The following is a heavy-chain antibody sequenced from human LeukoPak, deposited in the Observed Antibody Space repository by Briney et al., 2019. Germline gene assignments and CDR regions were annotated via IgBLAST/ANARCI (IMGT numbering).Heavy chain of an antibody. Sequence: SETLSLTCAAYGGSFSGYYWSWIRQPPGKGLEWIGEIYHSGSTNYNPSLKSRVTISVDTSKNQFSLKLSSVTAADTALYYCARGRYSSSWYGAFDIWGQGTMVTVSS. J-gene: IGHJ3*02. CDR3: ARGRYSSSWYGAFDI. D-gene: IGHD6-13*01. CDR2: IYHSGST. V-gene: IGHV4-34*01. CDR1: GGSFSGYY.